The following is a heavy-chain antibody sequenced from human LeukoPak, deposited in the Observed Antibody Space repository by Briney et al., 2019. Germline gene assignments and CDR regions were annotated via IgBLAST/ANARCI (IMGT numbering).Heavy chain of an antibody. CDR2: IYYTGTT. D-gene: IGHD3-10*01. Sequence: SETLSLTCTVSGGSISSYYWSWFRQPPGKGLEWIGHIYYTGTTNYNPSLKSRISIAVDTSKMQFSLKLTSVTAADAAMYYCARVTWFGETANHYGMDVWGQGTTVTVSS. CDR3: ARVTWFGETANHYGMDV. V-gene: IGHV4-59*08. CDR1: GGSISSYY. J-gene: IGHJ6*02.